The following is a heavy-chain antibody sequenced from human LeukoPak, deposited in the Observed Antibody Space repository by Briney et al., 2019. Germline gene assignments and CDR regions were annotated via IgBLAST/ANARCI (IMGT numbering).Heavy chain of an antibody. Sequence: PSETLSLTCTVSGGSISSYYWSWIRQPPGKGLEWIGYIYYSGSTNYNSSLKSRVTISVDTSKNQFSLKLSSVTAADTAVYYCAREARLLWFGEFAGVFDYWGQGTLVTVSS. J-gene: IGHJ4*02. CDR3: AREARLLWFGEFAGVFDY. D-gene: IGHD3-10*01. V-gene: IGHV4-59*01. CDR1: GGSISSYY. CDR2: IYYSGST.